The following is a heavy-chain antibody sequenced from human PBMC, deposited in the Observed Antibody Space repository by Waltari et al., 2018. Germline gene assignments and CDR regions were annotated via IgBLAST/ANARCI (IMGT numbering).Heavy chain of an antibody. Sequence: QVQLVESGGGVVQPGGSLRLSCAASGFTFSSYGMHWVRQAPGKGLEWVAFIRYDGSNKYYVDSVKGRFTISRDNAKNSLYLQMNSLRAEDTAVYYCARVSGQQWLDFDYWGQGTLVTVSS. D-gene: IGHD6-19*01. J-gene: IGHJ4*02. V-gene: IGHV3-30*02. CDR1: GFTFSSYG. CDR2: IRYDGSNK. CDR3: ARVSGQQWLDFDY.